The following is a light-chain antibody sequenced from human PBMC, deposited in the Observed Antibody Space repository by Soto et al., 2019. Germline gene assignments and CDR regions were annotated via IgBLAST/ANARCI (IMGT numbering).Light chain of an antibody. Sequence: QPVLTQPPSVSGAPGQRVTISCTGSSSNTGAGYDVHWYQQLPGTAPKLLIYGNSNRPSGVPDRFSGSKSGTSASLAITGLQAEDEADYYCQSYDSRLSGYVFATGTKVTVL. CDR1: SSNTGAGYD. J-gene: IGLJ1*01. V-gene: IGLV1-40*01. CDR3: QSYDSRLSGYV. CDR2: GNS.